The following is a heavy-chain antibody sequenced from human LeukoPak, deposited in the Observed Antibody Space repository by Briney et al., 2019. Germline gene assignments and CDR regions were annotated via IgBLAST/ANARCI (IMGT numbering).Heavy chain of an antibody. CDR1: GYTLTELS. CDR2: FDPEDGET. V-gene: IGHV1-24*01. Sequence: GASVKVSCKVSGYTLTELSMHWVRQAPGKGLEWMGGFDPEDGETIYAQKFQGRVTITEDTSTDTAYMELSSLRSEDTAVYYCATGRFLHPTYYFDYWGQGTLVTVSS. CDR3: ATGRFLHPTYYFDY. J-gene: IGHJ4*02. D-gene: IGHD3-3*01.